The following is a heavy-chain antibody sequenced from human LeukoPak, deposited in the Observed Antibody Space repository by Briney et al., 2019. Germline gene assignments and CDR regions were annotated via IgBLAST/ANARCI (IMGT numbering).Heavy chain of an antibody. CDR3: ARAEDYYGSGSPFDY. D-gene: IGHD3-10*01. J-gene: IGHJ4*02. CDR2: IIPILGIA. Sequence: GASVKVSCKASGGTFSSYAISWVRQAPGQRLEWMGRIIPILGIANYAQKFQGRVTITADKSTSTAYMELSSLRSEDTAVYYCARAEDYYGSGSPFDYWGQGTMVTVSS. CDR1: GGTFSSYA. V-gene: IGHV1-69*04.